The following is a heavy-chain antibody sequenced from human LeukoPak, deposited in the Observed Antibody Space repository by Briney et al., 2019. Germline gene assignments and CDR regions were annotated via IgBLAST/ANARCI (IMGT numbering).Heavy chain of an antibody. Sequence: SETLSLTCTVSGGSISSYYWSWLRQPAGKGLEWVGRIYTSGSTNYNPSVQSRVTMSVDTSKNQFSLKLSSVTAADTAVYYCATLVCYDSSGLGGDYWGQGTLVTVSS. CDR1: GGSISSYY. D-gene: IGHD3-22*01. J-gene: IGHJ4*02. CDR3: ATLVCYDSSGLGGDY. V-gene: IGHV4-4*07. CDR2: IYTSGST.